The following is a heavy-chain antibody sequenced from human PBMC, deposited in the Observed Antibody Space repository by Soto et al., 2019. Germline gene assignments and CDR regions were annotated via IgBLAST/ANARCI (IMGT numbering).Heavy chain of an antibody. Sequence: PSETLSLTCTVSGGSISSGGYYWSWIRQHPGKGLEWIGYIYYSGSTYYNPSLKSRVTISVDTSKNQFSLKLSSVTAADTAVYYCARCSRYFDWLLPDDAFDIWGQGTMVTVSS. D-gene: IGHD3-9*01. CDR2: IYYSGST. CDR3: ARCSRYFDWLLPDDAFDI. V-gene: IGHV4-31*03. CDR1: GGSISSGGYY. J-gene: IGHJ3*02.